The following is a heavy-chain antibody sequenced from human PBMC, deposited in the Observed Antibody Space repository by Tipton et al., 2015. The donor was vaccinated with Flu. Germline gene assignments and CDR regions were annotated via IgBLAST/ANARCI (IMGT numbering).Heavy chain of an antibody. J-gene: IGHJ4*02. CDR1: GYTFTSYA. CDR3: AKEGEGGVWGTFDY. V-gene: IGHV1-18*01. Sequence: QVQLVQSGAEVKKPGASVRVSCKASGYTFTSYAISWVRQAPGQGLECMGWISGYNGNTNYAQKFQGRVTMTTDTSTSTVYMELRSRRADDTAVYYCAKEGEGGVWGTFDYWGQGTLVTVSS. CDR2: ISGYNGNT. D-gene: IGHD1/OR15-1a*01.